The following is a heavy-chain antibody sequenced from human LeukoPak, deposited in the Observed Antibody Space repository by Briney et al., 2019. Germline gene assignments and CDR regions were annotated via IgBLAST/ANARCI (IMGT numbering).Heavy chain of an antibody. CDR1: ALSPTTYA. D-gene: IGHD6-19*01. CDR3: AKDYSSGWYYFQH. Sequence: RGSLRLSSEASALSPTTYAISCDRQVEGEGLEWVSAIRGVGGSTYYADSVKSRFTISRDNSKNTLFLQMNSLRAEDTAVYYCAKDYSSGWYYFQHWGQGTLVASPQ. V-gene: IGHV3-23*01. CDR2: IRGVGGST. J-gene: IGHJ1*01.